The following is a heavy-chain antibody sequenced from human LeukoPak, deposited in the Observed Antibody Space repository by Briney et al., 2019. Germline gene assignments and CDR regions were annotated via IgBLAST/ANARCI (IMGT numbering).Heavy chain of an antibody. J-gene: IGHJ4*02. Sequence: ASVKVSCKASDYTFANYGITWVRQAPGQGLEWMGWISAYNGNTNYAQKLQGRVTVTTDTSTSTAYMELRSLRSDDTAVYYCARGAQSSGYYVPSRGFDNWGQGTLVTVSS. CDR2: ISAYNGNT. V-gene: IGHV1-18*01. D-gene: IGHD3-22*01. CDR3: ARGAQSSGYYVPSRGFDN. CDR1: DYTFANYG.